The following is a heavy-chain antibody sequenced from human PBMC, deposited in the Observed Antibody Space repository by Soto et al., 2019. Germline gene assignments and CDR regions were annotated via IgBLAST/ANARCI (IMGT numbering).Heavy chain of an antibody. V-gene: IGHV4-4*07. J-gene: IGHJ6*02. CDR3: ARDNIVSKGYGMDV. Sequence: QVQLQESGPGLVKPSETLSLTCTVSGASISNAYWSWIRQAAGKRLEWIGRIHSSGTFNYNPSLKSRVSISRDTSKNQISLKLSSVTAADTAVYYCARDNIVSKGYGMDVWCQGTTVTVSS. CDR1: GASISNAY. CDR2: IHSSGTF. D-gene: IGHD5-12*01.